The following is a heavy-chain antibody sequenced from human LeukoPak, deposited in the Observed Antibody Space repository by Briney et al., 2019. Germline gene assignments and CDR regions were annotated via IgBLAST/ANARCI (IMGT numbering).Heavy chain of an antibody. Sequence: GGSLRLSCAASGFTFSNAWMNWVRRAPGKGLECVGRIKSKTDGGTTDYAAPVKGRFTISRDDSKNTLYLQMNSLKTEDTAVYYCTTDRTTYYDSSWYDYWGQGTLVTVSS. V-gene: IGHV3-15*07. D-gene: IGHD3-22*01. J-gene: IGHJ4*02. CDR3: TTDRTTYYDSSWYDY. CDR2: IKSKTDGGTT. CDR1: GFTFSNAW.